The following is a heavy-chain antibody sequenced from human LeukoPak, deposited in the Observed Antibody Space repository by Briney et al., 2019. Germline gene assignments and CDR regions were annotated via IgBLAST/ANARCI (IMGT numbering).Heavy chain of an antibody. D-gene: IGHD3-10*01. CDR2: IYYSGST. V-gene: IGHV4-39*01. Sequence: PSETLSLTCTVSGGSISSSSYYWGWIRQPPGKGLEWIGSIYYSGSTYYNPSLKSRVTISVDTSKNQFSLKLSSVTAVDTAVYYCARSGDFGNWFDPWGQGTLVTVSS. J-gene: IGHJ5*02. CDR1: GGSISSSSYY. CDR3: ARSGDFGNWFDP.